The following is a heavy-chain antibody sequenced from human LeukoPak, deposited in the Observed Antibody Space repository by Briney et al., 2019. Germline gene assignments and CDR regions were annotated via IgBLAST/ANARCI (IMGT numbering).Heavy chain of an antibody. CDR3: ARLPIIYNDYDY. CDR2: IYPGDSDT. D-gene: IGHD5-12*01. CDR1: GYSFTSNW. J-gene: IGHJ4*02. V-gene: IGHV5-51*01. Sequence: PGESLKISWKGSGYSFTSNWIAWLRQMPGKGLEWMGIIYPGDSDTRYSPSFQGQVTISADKSISTAYLQWSSLKASDTAMYYCARLPIIYNDYDYWGQGTLVTVSS.